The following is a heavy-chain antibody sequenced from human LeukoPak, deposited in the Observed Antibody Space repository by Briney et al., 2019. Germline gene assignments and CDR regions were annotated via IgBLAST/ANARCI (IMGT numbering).Heavy chain of an antibody. CDR2: IYYRGST. CDR3: ARRGTVAVTAFDY. J-gene: IGHJ4*02. Sequence: SETLSLTCTVSGDSISSRSYYWGWIRQPPGKGLEWIGNIYYRGSTYFNPSLKSRATMSVDTSKNQFSLKLSSVTAADTAVYYCARRGTVAVTAFDYWGQGALVTVS. D-gene: IGHD2-21*02. V-gene: IGHV4-39*01. CDR1: GDSISSRSYY.